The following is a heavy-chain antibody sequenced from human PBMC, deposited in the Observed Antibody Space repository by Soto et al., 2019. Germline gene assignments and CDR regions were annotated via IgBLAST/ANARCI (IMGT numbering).Heavy chain of an antibody. J-gene: IGHJ5*02. V-gene: IGHV3-74*01. Sequence: GGSLRLSCAASGFTFSGFWMHWVRQAPGKGLVWVSRARPDGTSTSYADSVKGRFTVSRDNGKSTLYMQMNSLRVEDPAVYYCTRHGPGDYFLFDPWGQGTLVTVSS. CDR1: GFTFSGFW. CDR2: ARPDGTST. D-gene: IGHD4-17*01. CDR3: TRHGPGDYFLFDP.